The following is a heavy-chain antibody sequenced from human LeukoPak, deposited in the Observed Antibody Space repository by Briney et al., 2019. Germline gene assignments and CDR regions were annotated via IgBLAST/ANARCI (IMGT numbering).Heavy chain of an antibody. V-gene: IGHV3-23*01. Sequence: GGSLRLSCAASGFIFTNYAMSWVRQAPGKGLEWVSAISGSGGNTYYADSVKGRFTISRDNSKNTLYLQMNSLRAEDTAVYYCAKAQVVVLLWFWGQGTLVTVSS. CDR3: AKAQVVVLLWF. CDR1: GFIFTNYA. CDR2: ISGSGGNT. D-gene: IGHD3-10*01. J-gene: IGHJ4*02.